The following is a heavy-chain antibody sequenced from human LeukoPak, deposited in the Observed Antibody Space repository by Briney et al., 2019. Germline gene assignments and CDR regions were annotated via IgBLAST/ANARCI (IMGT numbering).Heavy chain of an antibody. CDR1: GGSISSYY. Sequence: ETLSLTCTVSGGSISSYYWSWIRQPPGKGLEWIGYIYYSGSTNYNPSLKSRVTISVDTSKNQFSLKLSSVTAADTAVYYCARDRHGDYNFDYWGQGTLVTVSS. CDR3: ARDRHGDYNFDY. CDR2: IYYSGST. J-gene: IGHJ4*02. V-gene: IGHV4-59*01. D-gene: IGHD4-17*01.